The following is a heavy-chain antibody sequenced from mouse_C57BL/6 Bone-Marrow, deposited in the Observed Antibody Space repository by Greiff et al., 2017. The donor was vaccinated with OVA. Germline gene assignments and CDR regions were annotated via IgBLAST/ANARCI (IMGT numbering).Heavy chain of an antibody. J-gene: IGHJ4*01. CDR3: ARRERWFEAMDY. D-gene: IGHD1-1*02. V-gene: IGHV5-6*02. Sequence: EVKVVESGGDLVKPGGSLKLSCAASGFTFSSYGMSWVRQTPDKRLEWVATISSGGSYTYYPDSVKGRFTISRDNAKNTLYLQMSSLKSEDTAMYYCARRERWFEAMDYWGQGTSVTVSS. CDR2: ISSGGSYT. CDR1: GFTFSSYG.